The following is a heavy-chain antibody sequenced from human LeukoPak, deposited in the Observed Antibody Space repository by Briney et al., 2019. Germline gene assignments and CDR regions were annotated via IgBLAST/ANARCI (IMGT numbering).Heavy chain of an antibody. D-gene: IGHD4-17*01. CDR3: ATRTVTENDY. V-gene: IGHV4-39*01. CDR1: GGSISSSSHY. CDR2: IYYSGST. J-gene: IGHJ4*02. Sequence: SETLSLTCTVSGGSISSSSHYWGWIRQPPGKGLEWIGSIYYSGSTYYNPSLKSRVTISVDTSKNQFSLKLSSVTAADTAVYYCATRTVTENDYWGQGTLVTVSS.